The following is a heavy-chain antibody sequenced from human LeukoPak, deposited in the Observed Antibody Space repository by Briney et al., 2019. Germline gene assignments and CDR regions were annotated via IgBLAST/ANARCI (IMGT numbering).Heavy chain of an antibody. CDR2: INHSGST. CDR1: GGSFSGYY. V-gene: IGHV4-34*01. D-gene: IGHD3-16*02. CDR3: ARGDVFGGVIVPFDY. J-gene: IGHJ4*02. Sequence: SEILSLTCAVYGGSFSGYYWSWIRQPPGKGLEWIGEINHSGSTNYNPSLKSRVTISVDTSKNQFSLKLSSVTAADTAVYYCARGDVFGGVIVPFDYWGQGTLVTVSS.